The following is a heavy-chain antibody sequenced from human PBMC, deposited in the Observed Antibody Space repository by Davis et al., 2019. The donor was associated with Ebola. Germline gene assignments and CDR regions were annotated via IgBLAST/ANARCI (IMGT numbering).Heavy chain of an antibody. V-gene: IGHV3-73*01. Sequence: GGSLRLSCAASGFTFSSYGMHWVRQASGKGLEWVGRIRSKANSYATAYAASVKGRFTISRDDSKNTAYLQMNSLKTEDTAVYYCTSAYGDYDYWGQGTLVTVSS. D-gene: IGHD4-17*01. CDR3: TSAYGDYDY. J-gene: IGHJ4*02. CDR2: IRSKANSYAT. CDR1: GFTFSSYG.